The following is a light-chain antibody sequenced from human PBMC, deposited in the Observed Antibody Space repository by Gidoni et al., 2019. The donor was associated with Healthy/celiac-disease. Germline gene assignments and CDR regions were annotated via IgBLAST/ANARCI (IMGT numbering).Light chain of an antibody. Sequence: SYELTQPPSVSVSPGQTASITCSGDKLGDKYACWYQQKPGQSHVLVISQDSKRPSGIPERFSGSNSGNTATLTISGTQAMDEADYYCQAWDSSTVVFGGGTKLTVL. J-gene: IGLJ2*01. CDR3: QAWDSSTVV. CDR2: QDS. V-gene: IGLV3-1*01. CDR1: KLGDKY.